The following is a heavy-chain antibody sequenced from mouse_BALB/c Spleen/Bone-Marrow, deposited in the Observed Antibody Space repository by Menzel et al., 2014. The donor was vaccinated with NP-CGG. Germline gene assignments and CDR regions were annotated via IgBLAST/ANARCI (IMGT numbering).Heavy chain of an antibody. CDR1: GYTFTSYV. CDR2: INPYNDGT. CDR3: AREGGYYAMDS. V-gene: IGHV1-14*01. J-gene: IGHJ4*01. Sequence: EVKLAESGPELVKPGASVKMSCKASGYTFTSYVMHWVKQEPGQGLEWIGYINPYNDGTKYNEKFKGKATLTSDKSSSTAYMELSSLTSEDSAVYYCAREGGYYAMDSWGQGTSVTVSS.